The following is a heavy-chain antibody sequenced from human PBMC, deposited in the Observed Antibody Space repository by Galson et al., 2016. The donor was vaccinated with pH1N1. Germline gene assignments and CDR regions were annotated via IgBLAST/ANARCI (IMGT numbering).Heavy chain of an antibody. V-gene: IGHV1-69*04. CDR1: GGAFSRNA. Sequence: SVKVSCKASGGAFSRNAISWVRQAPGKGLECMGRVIPIFSIVKYAQKFQGRVTISADKSTSTAYMELTNMSSEDTAVYYCARSPPPVVAPGDPFDIWGQGTMVTVSS. D-gene: IGHD2-15*01. J-gene: IGHJ3*02. CDR2: VIPIFSIV. CDR3: ARSPPPVVAPGDPFDI.